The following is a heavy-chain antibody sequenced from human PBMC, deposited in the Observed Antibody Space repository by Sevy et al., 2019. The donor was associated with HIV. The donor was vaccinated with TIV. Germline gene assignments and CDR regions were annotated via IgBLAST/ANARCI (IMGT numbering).Heavy chain of an antibody. CDR3: ATGLPGAYVDCSSCYSDYFAY. CDR2: FDPEDGET. D-gene: IGHD2-15*01. J-gene: IGHJ4*02. CDR1: GYTLIEFS. Sequence: ASVKVSCKVSGYTLIEFSMHWVRQAPGKGLEWMGGFDPEDGETIYSQRFQGRVTMTEDTSTDTAYMELSSLRSEDTAVYYCATGLPGAYVDCSSCYSDYFAYWGQGTLVTVSS. V-gene: IGHV1-24*01.